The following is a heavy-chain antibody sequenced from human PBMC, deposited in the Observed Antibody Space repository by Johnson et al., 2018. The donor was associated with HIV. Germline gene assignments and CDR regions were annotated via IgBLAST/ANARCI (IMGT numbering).Heavy chain of an antibody. J-gene: IGHJ3*02. CDR1: GFTFSSYG. CDR2: ISHDGSNK. D-gene: IGHD3-10*01. V-gene: IGHV3-30*18. CDR3: AKSTQASIVRESGPYGAFHI. Sequence: QVQLVESGGGVVQPGRSLRLSCAASGFTFSSYGMHWVRQAPGKGLEWVAVISHDGSNKYYGDSVKGRFTISGDNSKNTVYLQMNGLRAEDTAVYDWAKSTQASIVRESGPYGAFHIWGQGTMVTVSS.